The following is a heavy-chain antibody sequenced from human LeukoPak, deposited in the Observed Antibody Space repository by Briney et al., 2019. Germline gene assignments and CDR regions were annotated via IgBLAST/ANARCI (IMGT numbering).Heavy chain of an antibody. V-gene: IGHV1-69*13. CDR3: AMYSSSWGANWYFDL. CDR2: IIPIFGTA. D-gene: IGHD6-13*01. Sequence: SVKVSCKASGGTFSSYAISWVRQAPGQGLEWMGGIIPIFGTANYAQKFQGRVTITADESTSTAYMELSSLRSEDTAVYYCAMYSSSWGANWYFDLWGRGTLVTVSS. CDR1: GGTFSSYA. J-gene: IGHJ2*01.